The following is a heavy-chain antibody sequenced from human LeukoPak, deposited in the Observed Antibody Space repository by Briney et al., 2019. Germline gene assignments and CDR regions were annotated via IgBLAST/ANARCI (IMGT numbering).Heavy chain of an antibody. CDR3: TRERLAFSSSWYPSDY. D-gene: IGHD6-13*01. Sequence: GGSLRLSCAASGFTISNYAMHWVRQAPGKGLEWVALISYDESNKYYADSVKGRFTLSRDNSKNTLYLQVNSLRAEDTAVYYCTRERLAFSSSWYPSDYWGRGTLVSVSS. CDR2: ISYDESNK. J-gene: IGHJ4*02. V-gene: IGHV3-30*04. CDR1: GFTISNYA.